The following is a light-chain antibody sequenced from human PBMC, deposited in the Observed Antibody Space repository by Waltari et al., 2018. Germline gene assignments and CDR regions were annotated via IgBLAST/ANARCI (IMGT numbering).Light chain of an antibody. CDR1: QSVSSRY. Sequence: EIVLTQSPGTLSLSPGERATLSCRASQSVSSRYFAWFQQKPGQAPRLHIYGASSRATGIPDRLSGSGSGTDFTLTISRLEPEDFAVYYCQQYGSSPLTFGGGTKVEIK. J-gene: IGKJ4*01. CDR2: GAS. CDR3: QQYGSSPLT. V-gene: IGKV3-20*01.